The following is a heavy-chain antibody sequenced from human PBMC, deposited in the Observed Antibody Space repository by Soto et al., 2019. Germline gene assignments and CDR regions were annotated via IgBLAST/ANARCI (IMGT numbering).Heavy chain of an antibody. Sequence: QVQLVQSGAEVKKPGSSVKVSCKASGGTFSSYAISWVRQAPGQGLEWMGGIIPIFGTANYAQKCQGRVTITADESTSTAYMELSSLRSEDTAVYYCARRYYYDSSGSDSHFDYWGQGTLVTVSS. D-gene: IGHD3-22*01. CDR1: GGTFSSYA. CDR2: IIPIFGTA. CDR3: ARRYYYDSSGSDSHFDY. J-gene: IGHJ4*02. V-gene: IGHV1-69*01.